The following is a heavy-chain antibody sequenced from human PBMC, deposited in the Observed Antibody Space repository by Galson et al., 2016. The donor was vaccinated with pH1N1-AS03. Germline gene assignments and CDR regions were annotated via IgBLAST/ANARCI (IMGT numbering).Heavy chain of an antibody. V-gene: IGHV4-30-4*01. Sequence: TLSLTCTVSGGSISSADYYWSWIRQPPGKGLEWIGYIYYSGRTYYKPSLKNRVTISVDTSKNQFSLKLNSVTAADTAVYFCARGKLWARIDDWGQGTLVTVSS. CDR1: GGSISSADYY. J-gene: IGHJ4*02. CDR3: ARGKLWARIDD. D-gene: IGHD1-14*01. CDR2: IYYSGRT.